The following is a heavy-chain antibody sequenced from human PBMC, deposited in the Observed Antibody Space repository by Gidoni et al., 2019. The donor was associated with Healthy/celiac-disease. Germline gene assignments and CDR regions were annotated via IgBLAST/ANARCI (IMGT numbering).Heavy chain of an antibody. CDR1: GGSFSGYY. CDR3: ARGKGVLWFGESLYGMDV. V-gene: IGHV4-34*01. D-gene: IGHD3-10*01. J-gene: IGHJ6*02. CDR2: INHSGST. Sequence: QVQLQQWGAGLLKPSETLSLTCAVYGGSFSGYYWSWIRQPPEKGLEWIGEINHSGSTNYNPSLKSRVTISVDTSKTQFSLKLSSVTAADTAVYYCARGKGVLWFGESLYGMDVWGQGTTVTVSS.